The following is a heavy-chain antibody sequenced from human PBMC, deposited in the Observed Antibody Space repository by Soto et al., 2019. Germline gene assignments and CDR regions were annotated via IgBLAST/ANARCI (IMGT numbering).Heavy chain of an antibody. CDR1: GGSVSSGSYY. CDR3: ARASPYDFWSGYRIDY. J-gene: IGHJ4*02. Sequence: LSLTCTVSGGSVSSGSYYWSWIRQPPGKGLEWIGYIYYSGSTNYNPSLKSRVTISVDTSKNQFSLKLSSVTAADTAVYYCARASPYDFWSGYRIDYWGQGTLVTGSS. CDR2: IYYSGST. V-gene: IGHV4-61*01. D-gene: IGHD3-3*01.